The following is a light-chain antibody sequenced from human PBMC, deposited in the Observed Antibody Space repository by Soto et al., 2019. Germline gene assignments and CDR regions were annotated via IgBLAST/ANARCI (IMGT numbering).Light chain of an antibody. CDR2: LGS. CDR3: MQALQTRT. CDR1: QSLLHSNGYNY. V-gene: IGKV2-28*01. Sequence: DIVMTQSPLSLPVTPGEPASISCRSSQSLLHSNGYNYLDWYLQKPGQSPQLLIYLGSNRASGVHDRFSGSGSGTDFTLKISRVESGDVGVYYCMQALQTRTFGQGTKVEIK. J-gene: IGKJ1*01.